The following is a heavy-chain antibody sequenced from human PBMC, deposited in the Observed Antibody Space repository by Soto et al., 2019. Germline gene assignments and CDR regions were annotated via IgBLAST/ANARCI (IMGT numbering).Heavy chain of an antibody. CDR2: IYYSGST. CDR3: ARGYKHGMDV. V-gene: IGHV4-59*01. D-gene: IGHD5-12*01. J-gene: IGHJ6*02. Sequence: SETLSLTCTVSGGSIISYYWSWIRQPPGKGLEWIGYIYYSGSTNYNPSLKSRVTISVDTSKNQFSLKLSSVTAADTAVYYCARGYKHGMDVWGQGTTVTVSS. CDR1: GGSIISYY.